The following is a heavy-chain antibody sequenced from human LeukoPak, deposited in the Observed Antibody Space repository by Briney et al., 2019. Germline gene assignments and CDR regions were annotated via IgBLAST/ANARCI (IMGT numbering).Heavy chain of an antibody. Sequence: GGSLRLSCAASGFTFSSYAMSWVRQAPGRGLEWVSAISGSGGSTYYADSVKGRFTISRDNSKNTLYLQMNSLRAEDTAVYYCAKDYYYGSGSYYFDYWGQGTLVTVSS. J-gene: IGHJ4*02. V-gene: IGHV3-23*01. CDR3: AKDYYYGSGSYYFDY. CDR2: ISGSGGST. D-gene: IGHD3-10*01. CDR1: GFTFSSYA.